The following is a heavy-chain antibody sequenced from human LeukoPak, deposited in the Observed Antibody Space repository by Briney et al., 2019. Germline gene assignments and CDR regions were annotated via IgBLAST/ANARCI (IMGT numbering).Heavy chain of an antibody. J-gene: IGHJ6*03. CDR3: ARVAPGSSSWYSGYYYMDV. Sequence: GRSLRLSCAASGFTFSSYAMHWVRQAPGKGLEWVAVISYDGSNKYYADSVKGRFTISRDNSKNTLYLQMNSLRAEDTAVYYCARVAPGSSSWYSGYYYMDVWGKGTTVTVSS. V-gene: IGHV3-30-3*01. D-gene: IGHD6-13*01. CDR2: ISYDGSNK. CDR1: GFTFSSYA.